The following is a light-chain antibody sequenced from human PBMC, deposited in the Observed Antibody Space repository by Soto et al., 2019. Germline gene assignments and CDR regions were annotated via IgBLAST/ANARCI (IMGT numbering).Light chain of an antibody. Sequence: QSVLTQPRSVSGSPGQSVTISCTGTSSDVGGYNYVSWYQQHPGKAPKLMIYDVSKRPSGVPDRFSGSKSGNTASLTISGLQAEDEADYYYCSYAGSNTFVVFGGGTKLTVL. CDR2: DVS. CDR1: SSDVGGYNY. J-gene: IGLJ2*01. CDR3: CSYAGSNTFVV. V-gene: IGLV2-11*01.